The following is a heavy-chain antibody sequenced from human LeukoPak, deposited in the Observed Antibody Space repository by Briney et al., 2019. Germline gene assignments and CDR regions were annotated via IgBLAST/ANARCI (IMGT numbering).Heavy chain of an antibody. V-gene: IGHV1-2*02. CDR1: GYTFTDYY. Sequence: ASVKVSCKASGYTFTDYYIHWVRQAPGQGLEWMGWINPNSGGTSYAQKFQGRVTMTRDTSISTAYMELSRLRSDDTAVYYCARDPIQVPYGMDVWGQGTTVTVSS. CDR3: ARDPIQVPYGMDV. D-gene: IGHD5-18*01. J-gene: IGHJ6*02. CDR2: INPNSGGT.